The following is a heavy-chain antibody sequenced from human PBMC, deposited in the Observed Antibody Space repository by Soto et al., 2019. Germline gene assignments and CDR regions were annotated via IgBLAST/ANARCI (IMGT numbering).Heavy chain of an antibody. CDR3: ARDRASIAVDGTSIFDY. CDR2: INPNSGGT. CDR1: GYAFTGHY. Sequence: ASVKGSSKAYGYAFTGHYVHLVRQAPGQGLEWMGWINPNSGGTNYAQKFQGRVTMTRDTSISTAYMELRRLRSDDTAVYYCARDRASIAVDGTSIFDYWGQGTMVTVSS. J-gene: IGHJ4*02. D-gene: IGHD6-19*01. V-gene: IGHV1-2*02.